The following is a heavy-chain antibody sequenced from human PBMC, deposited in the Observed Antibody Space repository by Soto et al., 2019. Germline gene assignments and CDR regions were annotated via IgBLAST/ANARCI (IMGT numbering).Heavy chain of an antibody. J-gene: IGHJ4*01. CDR3: AKYKGYCSSPSCSYFDY. CDR2: ISGSGGST. Sequence: PGGSLRLPCAASGFTFSSYAMSWVRQAPGKGLEWVSAISGSGGSTYYADSVKGRFTISRDNSKNTLYLQMNSLRAEDTAVYYGAKYKGYCSSPSCSYFDYWGQGTLVTVSS. V-gene: IGHV3-23*01. CDR1: GFTFSSYA. D-gene: IGHD2-2*01.